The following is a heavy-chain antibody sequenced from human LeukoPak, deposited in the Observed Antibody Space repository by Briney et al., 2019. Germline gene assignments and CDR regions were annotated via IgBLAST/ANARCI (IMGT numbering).Heavy chain of an antibody. CDR3: ARSKGEMASYDY. Sequence: PSETLSLTCTVSGGSISSYYWSWIRQPPGKGLEWIGYIYYSGSTNYNPSLKSRVTISVDTSKNQFSLKLSSVTAADTAVYYCARSKGEMASYDYWGQGTLVTVSS. CDR1: GGSISSYY. V-gene: IGHV4-59*01. CDR2: IYYSGST. D-gene: IGHD5-24*01. J-gene: IGHJ4*02.